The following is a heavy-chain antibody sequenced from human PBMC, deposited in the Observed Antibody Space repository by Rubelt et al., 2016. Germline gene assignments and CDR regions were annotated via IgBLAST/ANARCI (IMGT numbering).Heavy chain of an antibody. J-gene: IGHJ4*02. V-gene: IGHV3-30*02. CDR2: IRYDGSNK. CDR3: ASSSGWYFDY. CDR1: GFTFSSYG. Sequence: QVQLVESGGGVVQPGGSLRLSCAASGFTFSSYGMHWVRQAPGKGLEWVAFIRYDGSNKYYADSVKGRFTISRDNSKNSLYLQMNSLGAEDTAVYYCASSSGWYFDYWGQGTLVTVSS. D-gene: IGHD6-19*01.